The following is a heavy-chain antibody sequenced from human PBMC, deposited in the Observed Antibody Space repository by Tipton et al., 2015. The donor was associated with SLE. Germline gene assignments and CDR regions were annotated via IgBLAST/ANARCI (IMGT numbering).Heavy chain of an antibody. CDR2: IRYDGSNK. J-gene: IGHJ4*02. V-gene: IGHV3-30*02. Sequence: SLRLSCAASGFTFSSYGMHWVRQAPGKGLEWVAFIRYDGSNKYYADSVKGRFTISRDNSKNTLYLQMNSLRAEDTAVYYYAKEIVVVIATTHYFDYWGQGTLVTVSS. CDR1: GFTFSSYG. CDR3: AKEIVVVIATTHYFDY. D-gene: IGHD2-21*01.